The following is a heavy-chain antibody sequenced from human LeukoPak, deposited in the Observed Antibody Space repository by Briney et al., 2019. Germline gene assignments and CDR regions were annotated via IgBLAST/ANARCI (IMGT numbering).Heavy chain of an antibody. CDR2: IYPGDSDT. Sequence: GESLKISFKGSGYSFTSYWIGWVRPMPGKGLEWMGIIYPGDSDTRYSPSFQGQVTISADKSISTAYLQWSSLKASDTAMYYCATTLAAAALYAEYFQHWGQGTLVTVSS. D-gene: IGHD3-16*01. CDR3: ATTLAAAALYAEYFQH. V-gene: IGHV5-51*01. CDR1: GYSFTSYW. J-gene: IGHJ1*01.